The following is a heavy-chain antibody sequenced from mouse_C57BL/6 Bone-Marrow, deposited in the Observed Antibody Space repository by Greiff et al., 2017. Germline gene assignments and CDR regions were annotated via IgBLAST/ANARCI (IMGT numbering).Heavy chain of an antibody. Sequence: QVQLQQPGAELVRPGTSVKLSCKASGYTFTSYWMHWVKQRPGQGLEWIGVIDPSDSYTNYNQKFKGKATLTVDTSSSTAYMQLSSLTSEDSAVXYCARDPAWFAYWGQGTLVTVSA. CDR2: IDPSDSYT. CDR1: GYTFTSYW. CDR3: ARDPAWFAY. V-gene: IGHV1-59*01. J-gene: IGHJ3*01.